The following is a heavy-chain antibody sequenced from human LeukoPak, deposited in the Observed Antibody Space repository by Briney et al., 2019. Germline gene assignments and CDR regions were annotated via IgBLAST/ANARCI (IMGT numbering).Heavy chain of an antibody. CDR2: IYSSGST. CDR1: GGSISSYY. V-gene: IGHV4-4*07. CDR3: ARGSQSSGSYSVDY. J-gene: IGHJ4*02. Sequence: TPSETLSLTCTVSGGSISSYYWTWIRQPAGKGLEWIGRIYSSGSTNYNPPLKSRVTMSVDTSKNQFSLRLSSVTAADAAVYYCARGSQSSGSYSVDYWGQGTLVTVSS. D-gene: IGHD1-26*01.